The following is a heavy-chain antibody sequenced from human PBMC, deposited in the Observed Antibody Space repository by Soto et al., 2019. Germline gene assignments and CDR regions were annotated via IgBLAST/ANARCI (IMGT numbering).Heavy chain of an antibody. V-gene: IGHV3-66*01. D-gene: IGHD2-21*02. J-gene: IGHJ4*02. Sequence: EVQLVESGGGLVQPGGSLRLSCAASGFTVSSNYMSWVRQAPGKGLESVSFIYSGGTTYYADSVKGRFTISRDSSKNTVFLQMNSLRAEYTAVYYCAIGWPGRGTDCCPIEYWGQGILVIVSS. CDR2: IYSGGTT. CDR3: AIGWPGRGTDCCPIEY. CDR1: GFTVSSNY.